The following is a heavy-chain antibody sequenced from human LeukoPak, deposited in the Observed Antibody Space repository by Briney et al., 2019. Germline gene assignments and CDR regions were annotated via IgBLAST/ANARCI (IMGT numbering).Heavy chain of an antibody. CDR3: TANLVDDYGDYEPLLDY. CDR1: GFTFSNAW. CDR2: IKSKTDGGTT. Sequence: GGSLRLSCAASGFTFSNAWMSWVRQAPGKGLEWVGRIKSKTDGGTTDYAAPVKGRFTISRDDSKNTLYLQMNSLKTEDTAVYYCTANLVDDYGDYEPLLDYWGQGTLVTVSS. V-gene: IGHV3-15*01. D-gene: IGHD4-17*01. J-gene: IGHJ4*02.